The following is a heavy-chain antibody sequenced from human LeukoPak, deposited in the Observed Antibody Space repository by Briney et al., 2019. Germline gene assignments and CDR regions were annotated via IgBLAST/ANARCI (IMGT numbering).Heavy chain of an antibody. J-gene: IGHJ4*02. D-gene: IGHD3-22*01. CDR1: GFTLSSYA. CDR2: ISSSGSLT. CDR3: AKHDSSGYYYGTFDY. V-gene: IGHV3-23*01. Sequence: GGSLRLSCAASGFTLSSYAMSRVRQAPGKGLTWVSAISSSGSLTHYGDSVTGRFTISRDNSKNTLYLQMNSLRAEDTALYYCAKHDSSGYYYGTFDYWGQGALVTVSS.